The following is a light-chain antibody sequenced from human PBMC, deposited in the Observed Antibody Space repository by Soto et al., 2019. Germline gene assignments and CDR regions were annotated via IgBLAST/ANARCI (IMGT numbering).Light chain of an antibody. CDR3: QSYDSSLSGWV. CDR2: GNS. V-gene: IGLV1-40*01. CDR1: NSNIGAGYD. J-gene: IGLJ3*02. Sequence: QSVLTQPPSVSGAPGQRVTISCTGYNSNIGAGYDVHWYQQLPGTAPKLLIYGNSNRPSGFPDRFSASKSGTSASLAITGLQAEDEADYYCQSYDSSLSGWVFGGGTKVTVL.